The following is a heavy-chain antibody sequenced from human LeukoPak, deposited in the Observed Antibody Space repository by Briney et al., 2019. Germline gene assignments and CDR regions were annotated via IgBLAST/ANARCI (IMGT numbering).Heavy chain of an antibody. V-gene: IGHV4-59*12. Sequence: SETLSLTSTVSGGSLSSYYWSWIRQPPGKGLEWVGYIYYSGSTNYNPSLKSPVTISVDTSKNPFSLKLSSVTAADTAVYYCAREMIGYYYASTGYYNYWGQGTLVTVSS. D-gene: IGHD3-22*01. J-gene: IGHJ4*02. CDR2: IYYSGST. CDR1: GGSLSSYY. CDR3: AREMIGYYYASTGYYNY.